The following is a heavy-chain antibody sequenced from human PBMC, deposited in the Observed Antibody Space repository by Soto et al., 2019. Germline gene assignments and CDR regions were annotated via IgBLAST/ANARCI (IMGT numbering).Heavy chain of an antibody. CDR3: ARDRIVTKPPAPYYLYYGVDV. V-gene: IGHV4-38-2*02. D-gene: IGHD3-22*01. Sequence: KSSETLSLTCGVSNFSISSAYYWAWIRQPPGKGLEWIASVYHTGNTYFNPSLKSRVTISVDTSKNQFSLRLRSVTAADTAIYYCARDRIVTKPPAPYYLYYGVDVWGQGTTVTVPS. J-gene: IGHJ6*02. CDR2: VYHTGNT. CDR1: NFSISSAYY.